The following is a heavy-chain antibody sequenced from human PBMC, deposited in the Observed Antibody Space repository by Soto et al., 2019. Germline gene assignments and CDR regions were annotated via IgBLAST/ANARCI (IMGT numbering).Heavy chain of an antibody. CDR2: LSYDGNNK. J-gene: IGHJ4*02. V-gene: IGHV3-30-3*01. CDR3: ARGPIGDAAMVTNYFDY. D-gene: IGHD5-18*01. CDR1: GFTFSNYA. Sequence: VQMVESGGGVDQPGRSLRLSCAASGFTFSNYAIHWVRQAPGKGLEWVAVLSYDGNNKHYADSVKGRFTISRDNSKNTLFLQMNSLRAEDTAVYYCARGPIGDAAMVTNYFDYWGQGTLVTVSS.